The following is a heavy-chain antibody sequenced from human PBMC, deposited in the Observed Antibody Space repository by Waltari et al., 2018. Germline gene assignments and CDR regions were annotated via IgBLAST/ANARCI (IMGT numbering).Heavy chain of an antibody. CDR1: GGSISRSSYY. V-gene: IGHV4-39*07. D-gene: IGHD2-2*01. CDR3: AASQNWFDP. CDR2: IYYSGST. Sequence: QLQLQESGPGLVKPSETLSLPCTVSGGSISRSSYYWGWIRQPPGKGLEWSGSIYYSGSTYYNPSLKSRVTISVDKSKNQFSLKLSSVTAADTAVYYCAASQNWFDPWGQGTLVTVSS. J-gene: IGHJ5*02.